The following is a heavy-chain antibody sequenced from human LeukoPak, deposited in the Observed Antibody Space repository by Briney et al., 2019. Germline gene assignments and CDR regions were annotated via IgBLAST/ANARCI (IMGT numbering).Heavy chain of an antibody. CDR3: ARGRSYFWFDP. D-gene: IGHD1-26*01. Sequence: ETLSLTCTVSGGSISSYYWSWIRQPPGKGLEWIGYIYYSGSTNYNPSLKSRVTISVDASKNQFSLKLSSVTAADTAVYFCARGRSYFWFDPWGQGTLVTVSS. V-gene: IGHV4-59*01. J-gene: IGHJ5*02. CDR2: IYYSGST. CDR1: GGSISSYY.